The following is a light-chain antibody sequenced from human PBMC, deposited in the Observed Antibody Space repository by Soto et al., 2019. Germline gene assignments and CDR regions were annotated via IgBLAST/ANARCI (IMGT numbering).Light chain of an antibody. CDR1: QTITTY. V-gene: IGKV1-39*01. Sequence: DLQMTQSPSSLSASVGDRVTITCRASQTITTYLNWYQVKPGKAPKFLMYAASSLQSGVPSRFSGSGSGTDFTLTISSLQLEDFATYYCQQSYSLPYTFGQGTRLEIK. CDR3: QQSYSLPYT. J-gene: IGKJ2*01. CDR2: AAS.